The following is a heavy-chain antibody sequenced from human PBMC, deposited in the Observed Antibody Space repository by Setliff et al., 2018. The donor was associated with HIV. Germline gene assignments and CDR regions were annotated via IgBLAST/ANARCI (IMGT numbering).Heavy chain of an antibody. J-gene: IGHJ4*02. D-gene: IGHD3-16*01. CDR1: GDSVSNVGYY. V-gene: IGHV4-39*01. Sequence: PSETLSLTCTVSGDSVSNVGYYWGWIRQSPGKGLEWIGSIYYSGSTSYNPSLKSRVTVSVHTSKNQFSLRLTSVTAADTAVYYCVRIWVIGEGPSDYWGLGNMVTVSS. CDR3: VRIWVIGEGPSDY. CDR2: IYYSGST.